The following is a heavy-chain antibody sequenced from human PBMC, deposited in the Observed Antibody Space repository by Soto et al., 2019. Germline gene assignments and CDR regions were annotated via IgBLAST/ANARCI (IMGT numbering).Heavy chain of an antibody. CDR2: IRSKANSYAT. CDR1: GFTFSGSA. CDR3: TRPTTVTTRGEDY. J-gene: IGHJ4*02. D-gene: IGHD4-17*01. Sequence: PGGSLSLSCAASGFTFSGSAMHWVRQASGKGLEWVGRIRSKANSYATAYAASVKGRFTISRDDSKNTAYLQMNSLKTEDTAVYYCTRPTTVTTRGEDYWGQGTLVTVSS. V-gene: IGHV3-73*01.